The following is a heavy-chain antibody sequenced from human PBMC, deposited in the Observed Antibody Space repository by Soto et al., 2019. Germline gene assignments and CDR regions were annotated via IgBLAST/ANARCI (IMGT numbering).Heavy chain of an antibody. CDR2: ISSNGGST. Sequence: EVQLVESGGGLVQPGGSLRLSCAASGFTFSSYAMHWVRQAPGKGLEYVSAISSNGGSTYYANSVKGRFTISRDNSKNTLYLQMGSLRAEDMAVYYCARDGCYCSGGSCYYDAFDIWGQGTMVTVSS. CDR1: GFTFSSYA. D-gene: IGHD2-15*01. V-gene: IGHV3-64*01. J-gene: IGHJ3*02. CDR3: ARDGCYCSGGSCYYDAFDI.